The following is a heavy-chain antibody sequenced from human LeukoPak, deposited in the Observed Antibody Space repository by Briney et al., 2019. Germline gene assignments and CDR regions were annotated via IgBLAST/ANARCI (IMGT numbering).Heavy chain of an antibody. Sequence: PGGSLRLSCAASGFTFSSYSMNWVRQAPGKGLEWVSSISSSSSYIYYADSVKGRFTISRDNAKNSLYLQMNSLRAEDTAVDYCAGYCSSTSCPGDFDYWGQGTLVTVSS. V-gene: IGHV3-21*01. D-gene: IGHD2-2*01. CDR1: GFTFSSYS. CDR3: AGYCSSTSCPGDFDY. CDR2: ISSSSSYI. J-gene: IGHJ4*02.